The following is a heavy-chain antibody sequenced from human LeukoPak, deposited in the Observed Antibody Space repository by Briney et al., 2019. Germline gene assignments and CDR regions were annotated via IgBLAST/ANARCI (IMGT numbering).Heavy chain of an antibody. CDR2: ISGSGGST. V-gene: IGHV3-23*01. D-gene: IGHD3-10*01. Sequence: GGSLRLSCAASGFTFSSYWMSWVRQAPGKGLEWVSAISGSGGSTYYADSVKGRFTISRDNSKNTLYLQMNSLRAEDTAVYYCAKDGALLWFGELLSHFDYWGQGTLVTVSS. J-gene: IGHJ4*02. CDR3: AKDGALLWFGELLSHFDY. CDR1: GFTFSSYW.